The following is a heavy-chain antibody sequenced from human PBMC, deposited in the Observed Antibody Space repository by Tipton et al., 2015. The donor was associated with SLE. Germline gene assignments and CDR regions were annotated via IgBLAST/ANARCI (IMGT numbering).Heavy chain of an antibody. V-gene: IGHV5-51*01. J-gene: IGHJ4*02. CDR3: VRQTSWYLELDH. D-gene: IGHD3-3*01. Sequence: QLVQSGAEVKEPGESLKISCKGSGYTFTNYWIGWVRQMAGKGLEWMGIIYPGDSETRYSPSFQGQVTMSADKSTTTAYLQWRSLKASDTAMYYCVRQTSWYLELDHWGQGTLVTVSS. CDR2: IYPGDSET. CDR1: GYTFTNYW.